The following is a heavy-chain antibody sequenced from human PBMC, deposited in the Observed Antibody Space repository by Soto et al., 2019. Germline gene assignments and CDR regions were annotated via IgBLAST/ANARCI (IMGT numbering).Heavy chain of an antibody. CDR1: GFTFSSYA. D-gene: IGHD3-9*01. Sequence: GGSLRLSCAASGFTFSSYAMSWVRQAPGKGLEWVSAISGSGGSTYYADSVKGRFTISRDNSKNTLYLQMNSLRAEDTAVYYCANDISSHFDWLSYNWFDPWGQGTLVTVSS. V-gene: IGHV3-23*01. CDR3: ANDISSHFDWLSYNWFDP. CDR2: ISGSGGST. J-gene: IGHJ5*02.